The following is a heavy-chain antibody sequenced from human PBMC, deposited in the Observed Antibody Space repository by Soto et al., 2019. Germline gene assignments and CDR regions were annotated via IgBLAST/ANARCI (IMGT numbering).Heavy chain of an antibody. Sequence: QVQLVQSGAEVKKPGSSVKVSCKASGGTFSSYAISWVRQAPGQGLEWVGGIIPIFGTANYAQKFQGRVTITADESTSTAYMELSSLRSEDTAVYYCATPQPSSYPAYYGMDVWGQGTTVTVSS. CDR1: GGTFSSYA. CDR2: IIPIFGTA. V-gene: IGHV1-69*01. J-gene: IGHJ6*02. D-gene: IGHD6-6*01. CDR3: ATPQPSSYPAYYGMDV.